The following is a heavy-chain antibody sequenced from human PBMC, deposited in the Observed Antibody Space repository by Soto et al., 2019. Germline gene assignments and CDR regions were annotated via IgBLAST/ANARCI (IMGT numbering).Heavy chain of an antibody. J-gene: IGHJ5*02. V-gene: IGHV4-59*01. D-gene: IGHD1-26*01. CDR2: IYYSGST. CDR3: ARVGSGSYYDFNWFDP. CDR1: GGSISAYY. Sequence: SETLSLTCTFSGGSISAYYWSWIRQPPGKGLEWIGHIYYSGSTNYSPSLKSRVTISIDTSKRQFSLKLRSVTAADTAVYYCARVGSGSYYDFNWFDPWGQGKVVNVSS.